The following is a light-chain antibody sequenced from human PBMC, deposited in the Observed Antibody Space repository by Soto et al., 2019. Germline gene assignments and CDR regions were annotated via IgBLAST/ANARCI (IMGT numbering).Light chain of an antibody. CDR3: HQYAGSPRT. Sequence: EIVLTQSPGTLSLSPGERATLSCRASQSVAGSYLAWYQQKPGQAPRLLIYGASGRATGIPDRFGGGGSGTDFTLTISTLEPEDNAAYYCHQYAGSPRTFGQGTKVEI. CDR2: GAS. J-gene: IGKJ1*01. V-gene: IGKV3-20*01. CDR1: QSVAGSY.